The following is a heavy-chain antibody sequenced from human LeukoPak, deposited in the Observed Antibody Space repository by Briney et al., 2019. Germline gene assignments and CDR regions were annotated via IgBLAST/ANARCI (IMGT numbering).Heavy chain of an antibody. J-gene: IGHJ4*02. CDR1: GGSFSGYY. CDR2: INHSGST. Sequence: SETLSLTCAVYGGSFSGYYWSWIRQPPGKGLEWIGEINHSGSTNYNPSLKSRVTISVDTSKNQFSLKLSSVTAADTAVYYCARGPWYDFWSGHYGHWGQGTLVTVSS. D-gene: IGHD3-3*01. V-gene: IGHV4-34*01. CDR3: ARGPWYDFWSGHYGH.